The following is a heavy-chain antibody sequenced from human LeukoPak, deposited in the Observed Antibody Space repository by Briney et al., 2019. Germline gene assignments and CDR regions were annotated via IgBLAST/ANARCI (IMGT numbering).Heavy chain of an antibody. V-gene: IGHV4-34*01. CDR1: GGSFSGYY. J-gene: IGHJ3*01. CDR3: ARKGWVVLRAFDV. Sequence: SETLSLTCAVYGGSFSGYYWNWIPQPPGRALEWIGEINQSGSTNYNPSLKSRVTISLDTPKNQFSLKLNSVTAADTAVYYCARKGWVVLRAFDVWGRGTMVTVSS. D-gene: IGHD2-8*02. CDR2: INQSGST.